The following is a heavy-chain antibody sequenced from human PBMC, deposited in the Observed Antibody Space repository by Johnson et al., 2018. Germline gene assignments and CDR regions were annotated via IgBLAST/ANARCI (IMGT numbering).Heavy chain of an antibody. V-gene: IGHV3-30*18. D-gene: IGHD3-22*01. CDR2: ISSDGSNK. CDR1: GFTFSSYG. CDR3: AKAGYYDSSGYYYYFQH. Sequence: QVQLVESGGSVVQPGRSLRLSCTASGFTFSSYGMHWVRQAPGKGLEWVASISSDGSNKNYADSVKDRFTISRDNSKNSLFLQMNSRRAEDTAGYYCAKAGYYDSSGYYYYFQHWGQGTLVTVSS. J-gene: IGHJ1*01.